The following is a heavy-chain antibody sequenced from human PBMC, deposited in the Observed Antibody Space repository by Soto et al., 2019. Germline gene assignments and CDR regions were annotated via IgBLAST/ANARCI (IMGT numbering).Heavy chain of an antibody. CDR1: GITFSSFG. CDR2: ISYDGRKK. D-gene: IGHD2-21*02. Sequence: QVQLVESGGGAVQPGRSLRLSCAASGITFSSFGMHWVRQAPGKGLEWVAIISYDGRKKYYVDSVKGRFTISRDNSKNTLYLQMNSLRIEDTAVYYCAKDALRYGGDSGFDYWGQGTLVTVSS. J-gene: IGHJ4*02. V-gene: IGHV3-30*18. CDR3: AKDALRYGGDSGFDY.